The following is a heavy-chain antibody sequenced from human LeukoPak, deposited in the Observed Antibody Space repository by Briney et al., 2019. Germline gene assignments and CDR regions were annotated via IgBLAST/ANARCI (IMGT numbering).Heavy chain of an antibody. CDR2: ISSSGITI. V-gene: IGHV3-48*03. CDR1: GFTFSNNE. CDR3: ARAPMYYFDY. Sequence: SGGSLRLSCAASGFTFSNNEMNCVRQAPGKGLEWVSYISSSGITIYYADSVKGRFTISRDNAKNSLYLQMNSLRAEDTAVYYCARAPMYYFDYWGQGTLVTVSS. J-gene: IGHJ4*02. D-gene: IGHD2-8*01.